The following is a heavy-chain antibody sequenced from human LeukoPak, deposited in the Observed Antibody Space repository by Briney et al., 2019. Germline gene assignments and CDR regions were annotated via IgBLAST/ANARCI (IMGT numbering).Heavy chain of an antibody. J-gene: IGHJ4*02. D-gene: IGHD3-16*01. CDR3: ARKGASDY. CDR1: VYTFTIFN. CDR2: MNPNSGNT. V-gene: IGHV1-8*02. Sequence: ASVKDSRKASVYTFTIFNFNSVRQTTGQGLEWMGWMNPNSGNTGYAQKFQGRVTLTRNTSTTTAYMELSSLTSEDTAVYYCARKGASDYWGQGTLVTVSS.